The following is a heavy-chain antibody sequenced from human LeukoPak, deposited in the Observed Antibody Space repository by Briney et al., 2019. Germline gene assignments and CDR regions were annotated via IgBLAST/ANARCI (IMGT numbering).Heavy chain of an antibody. V-gene: IGHV4-39*01. CDR3: ARGRSGYWVSLFEY. Sequence: PSETLSLTCTVSGGSINSSSYYWGWIRQPPGKGLEWIGSIFYSGNTYDNPSLKSRVTISVDTSKNQFSLKLSSVTAADTAVYYCARGRSGYWVSLFEYWGQGILVTVSS. D-gene: IGHD6-25*01. CDR1: GGSINSSSYY. CDR2: IFYSGNT. J-gene: IGHJ4*02.